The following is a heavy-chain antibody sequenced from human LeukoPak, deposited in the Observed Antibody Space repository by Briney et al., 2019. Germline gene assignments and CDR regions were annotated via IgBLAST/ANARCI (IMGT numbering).Heavy chain of an antibody. Sequence: GASVKVSCKTSGYIFTSHDISWARQAPGQGLEWVGWISGYNGNTNYARKLQGRVTVTTDTSTNTAYMDLRSLISDDTAVYYCARGGAVAGYDYWGQGTLVTVSS. CDR3: ARGGAVAGYDY. J-gene: IGHJ4*02. CDR2: ISGYNGNT. CDR1: GYIFTSHD. D-gene: IGHD6-19*01. V-gene: IGHV1-18*04.